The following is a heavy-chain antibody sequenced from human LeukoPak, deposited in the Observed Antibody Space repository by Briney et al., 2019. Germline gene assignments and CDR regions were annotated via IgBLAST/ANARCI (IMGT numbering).Heavy chain of an antibody. V-gene: IGHV4-39*01. J-gene: IGHJ5*02. CDR2: IYYSGST. CDR1: GGSISSSSYY. CDR3: ARGAGVYCSGGSSYSGDWFDP. Sequence: SETLSLTCTVSGGSISSSSYYWGWIRQPPGKGLEWIGSIYYSGSTYYNPSLKSRVTISVDTSKNQFSLKLSSVTAADTAVYYCARGAGVYCSGGSSYSGDWFDPWGQGTLVTVSS. D-gene: IGHD2-15*01.